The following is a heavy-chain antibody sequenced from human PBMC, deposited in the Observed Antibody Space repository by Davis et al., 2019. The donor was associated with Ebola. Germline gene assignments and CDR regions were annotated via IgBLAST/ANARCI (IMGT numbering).Heavy chain of an antibody. CDR1: GFTFEDYA. J-gene: IGHJ4*02. Sequence: SLKISCVVSGFTFEDYAMHWVRQAPGKGLEWVSGISWNSNAIGYADSVKGRFTISRDNSKSTLYLQMNSLRLEDTAVYYCVRDYNDGIGRFDYWGQGTLVTVSS. CDR3: VRDYNDGIGRFDY. D-gene: IGHD3-16*01. CDR2: ISWNSNAI. V-gene: IGHV3-9*01.